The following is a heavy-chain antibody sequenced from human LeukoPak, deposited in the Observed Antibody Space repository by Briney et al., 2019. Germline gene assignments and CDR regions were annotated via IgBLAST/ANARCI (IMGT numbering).Heavy chain of an antibody. J-gene: IGHJ4*02. D-gene: IGHD7-27*01. Sequence: PSETLSLTCTVSGGSISSYYWSWIRQPPGKGLEWIGYIYYSGSTNYNPSLKSRVTISVDTSKNQFSLTLTSVTAADTAVYYCASNTGTVFDYWGQGALVTVSS. CDR1: GGSISSYY. CDR3: ASNTGTVFDY. CDR2: IYYSGST. V-gene: IGHV4-59*01.